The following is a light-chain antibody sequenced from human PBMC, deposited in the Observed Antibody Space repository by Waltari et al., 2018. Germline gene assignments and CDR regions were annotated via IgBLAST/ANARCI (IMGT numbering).Light chain of an antibody. CDR3: SSYISSSTLEL. Sequence: HSALTQPASVSGSPGQSITISCPGTSSDVGGYNYFSWYQQHPGNAPKLMIYDVSNRPSGVSNRFSGSKSGNTASLTISGLQAEDEADYYCSSYISSSTLELFGGGTSLTVL. CDR1: SSDVGGYNY. J-gene: IGLJ2*01. CDR2: DVS. V-gene: IGLV2-14*03.